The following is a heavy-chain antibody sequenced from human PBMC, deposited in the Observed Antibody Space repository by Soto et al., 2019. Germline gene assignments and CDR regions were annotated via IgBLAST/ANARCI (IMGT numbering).Heavy chain of an antibody. Sequence: EVQLVESGGGLVQPGGSLRLSCAASGFTFSSYEMNWVRQAPGKGLEWVSYISSSGSTIYYADSVKGRFTISRDNAKNSLYLPRNSLRAGDTAVYYCASPWAPPLYGGNLPRSYGMDVWGQGTTVTVSS. D-gene: IGHD4-17*01. CDR3: ASPWAPPLYGGNLPRSYGMDV. J-gene: IGHJ6*02. V-gene: IGHV3-48*03. CDR1: GFTFSSYE. CDR2: ISSSGSTI.